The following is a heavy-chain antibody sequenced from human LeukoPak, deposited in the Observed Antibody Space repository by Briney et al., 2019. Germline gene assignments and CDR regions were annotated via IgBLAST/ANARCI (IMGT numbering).Heavy chain of an antibody. CDR2: VSAYNGNT. D-gene: IGHD6-6*01. J-gene: IGHJ6*02. CDR1: GFTFASYG. Sequence: ASVKVSFKASGFTFASYGFTWVRQAPGQGLEWMGWVSAYNGNTNYVQKLQGRVTMTTDTSTSTVYMELRSLRSDDAAVYYCARGGSSSSHGMDVWGQGTTVSVSS. CDR3: ARGGSSSSHGMDV. V-gene: IGHV1-18*01.